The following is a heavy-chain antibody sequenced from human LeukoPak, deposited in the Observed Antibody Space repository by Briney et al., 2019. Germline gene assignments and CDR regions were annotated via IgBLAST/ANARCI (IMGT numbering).Heavy chain of an antibody. J-gene: IGHJ4*02. Sequence: SETLSLTCTVSGGFISSGGYYWSWIRQPPGKGLEWIGYIYHSGSTYYNPSLKSRVTISVDRSKNQFSLKLSSVTAADTAVYYCVGRRLPKKDTVVVPAAIDYWGQGTLVTVSS. CDR1: GGFISSGGYY. D-gene: IGHD2-2*01. CDR3: VGRRLPKKDTVVVPAAIDY. CDR2: IYHSGST. V-gene: IGHV4-30-2*01.